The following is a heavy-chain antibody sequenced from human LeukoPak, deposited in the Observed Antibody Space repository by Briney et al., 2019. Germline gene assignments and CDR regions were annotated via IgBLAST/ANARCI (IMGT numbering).Heavy chain of an antibody. V-gene: IGHV1-58*01. CDR2: IVVGSGNT. Sequence: SVKVSCKASGFTFTSSAVQWVRQARGQRLEWIGWIVVGSGNTNYAQKFQERVTITRDMSTSTAHMELSSLRSEDTAVYYCVARIVGATIGEDYWGQGTLVTVSS. D-gene: IGHD1-26*01. CDR3: VARIVGATIGEDY. J-gene: IGHJ4*02. CDR1: GFTFTSSA.